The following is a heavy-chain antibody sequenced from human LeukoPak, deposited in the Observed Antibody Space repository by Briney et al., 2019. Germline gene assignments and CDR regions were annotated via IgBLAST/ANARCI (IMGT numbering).Heavy chain of an antibody. CDR1: GFIFSDFY. J-gene: IGHJ4*02. Sequence: GESLRLSCAGSGFIFSDFYMNWVRQAPGKGLEWLAYITPSGSYTAYGDSVKGRFVVSRDNTKYSVYLQMNSLRAEDTAMYFCASDQVSGVFDYWGQGARVTV. CDR2: ITPSGSYT. V-gene: IGHV3-11*05. CDR3: ASDQVSGVFDY. D-gene: IGHD5/OR15-5a*01.